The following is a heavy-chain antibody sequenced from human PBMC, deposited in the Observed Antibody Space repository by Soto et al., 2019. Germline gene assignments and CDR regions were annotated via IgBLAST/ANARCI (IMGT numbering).Heavy chain of an antibody. Sequence: PSETLFLTCTVSGGSISSGGYYWSWIRQHPGKGLEWIGYIYYSGNTYYNPSLKSRVTISVDTSKNQFSLKLSSVTAADTAVYYCARDSGFYCSSTSCYEAPTYYYYGMDVWGQGTTVTVSS. V-gene: IGHV4-31*03. CDR3: ARDSGFYCSSTSCYEAPTYYYYGMDV. D-gene: IGHD2-2*01. CDR1: GGSISSGGYY. CDR2: IYYSGNT. J-gene: IGHJ6*02.